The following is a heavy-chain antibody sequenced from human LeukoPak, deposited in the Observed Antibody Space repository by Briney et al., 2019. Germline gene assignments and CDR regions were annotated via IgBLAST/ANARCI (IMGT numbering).Heavy chain of an antibody. CDR3: QSRFLEWLLDY. Sequence: SETLSLTCTVSGGSISSNNYYWGWIRQPPGKGLEWIGSIYYGGYTYYNPSLKSRVTIFVDTSKNQFSLKLSSVTAADTAIYYCQSRFLEWLLDYWGQGTLVTVSS. J-gene: IGHJ4*02. V-gene: IGHV4-39*01. D-gene: IGHD3-3*01. CDR1: GGSISSNNYY. CDR2: IYYGGYT.